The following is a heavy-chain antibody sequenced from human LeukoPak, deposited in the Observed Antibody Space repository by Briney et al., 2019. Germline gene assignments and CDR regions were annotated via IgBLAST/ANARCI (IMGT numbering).Heavy chain of an antibody. CDR3: ARGLWLESKPDY. CDR2: INPNTGGT. D-gene: IGHD6-19*01. V-gene: IGHV1-2*02. CDR1: GYTFTGDY. Sequence: ASVKVSCKASGYTFTGDYLHWVRQAPGQRPEWMGWINPNTGGTNYAQKFQGRVTMTRDTSISTAYMELSRLRSDDTAVYYCARGLWLESKPDYWGQGTLVTVSS. J-gene: IGHJ4*02.